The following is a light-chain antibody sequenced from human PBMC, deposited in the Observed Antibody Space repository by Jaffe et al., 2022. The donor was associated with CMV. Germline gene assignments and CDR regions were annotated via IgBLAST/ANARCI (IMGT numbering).Light chain of an antibody. CDR1: ALPKQY. CDR2: KDT. J-gene: IGLJ1*01. Sequence: SYELTQPPSVSVSPGQTARITCSGDALPKQYAYWYQQKPGQAPMLIIYKDTERPSGIAARFSGSSSGTTVTLTISGVQAEDEADYFCQSADSSGTCVFGTGTKVTVL. CDR3: QSADSSGTCV. V-gene: IGLV3-25*03.